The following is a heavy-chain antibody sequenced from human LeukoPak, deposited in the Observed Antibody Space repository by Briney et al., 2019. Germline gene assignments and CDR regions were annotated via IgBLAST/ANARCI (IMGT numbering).Heavy chain of an antibody. CDR3: TRATADSSGYWIPYYYYYGMDV. J-gene: IGHJ6*02. CDR1: GYTFTGYY. Sequence: ASVKVSCKASGYTFTGYYMHWVRQAPGQGLEWMGWINPNSGGTNYAQKFQGRVTMTRDTSISTAYMELSRLRSDDTAVYYCTRATADSSGYWIPYYYYYGMDVWGQGTTVTVSS. V-gene: IGHV1-2*02. CDR2: INPNSGGT. D-gene: IGHD3-22*01.